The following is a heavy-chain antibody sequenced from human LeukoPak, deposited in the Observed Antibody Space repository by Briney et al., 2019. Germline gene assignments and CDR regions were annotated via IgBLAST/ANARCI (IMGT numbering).Heavy chain of an antibody. V-gene: IGHV3-23*01. CDR2: ISGSGDNM. D-gene: IGHD1-26*01. Sequence: GGSLRLSCAASGFTFSSYAMSWVRQAPGKGLEWVSSISGSGDNMDYADSVKGRFTISRDNSENTLYLQMNSLRGEDTAVYYCARDGYSGSYYRLYYFFMDVWGKGTTVTVSS. CDR1: GFTFSSYA. J-gene: IGHJ6*03. CDR3: ARDGYSGSYYRLYYFFMDV.